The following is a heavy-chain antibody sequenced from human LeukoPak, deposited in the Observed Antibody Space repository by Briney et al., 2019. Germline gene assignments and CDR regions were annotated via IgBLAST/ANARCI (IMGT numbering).Heavy chain of an antibody. Sequence: GGSLRLSCAASGFTFSSSVMSWVRQAPGKGLEWVSGISNSGSITYYADSVKGRFTISRDNSKNMLYLQMNSLRAEDTAVYYCAKGSSWGQGTLVTVSS. CDR2: ISNSGSIT. V-gene: IGHV3-23*01. CDR1: GFTFSSSV. J-gene: IGHJ5*02. CDR3: AKGSS.